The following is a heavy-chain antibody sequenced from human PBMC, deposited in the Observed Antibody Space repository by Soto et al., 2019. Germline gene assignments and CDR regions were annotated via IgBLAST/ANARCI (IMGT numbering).Heavy chain of an antibody. D-gene: IGHD5-12*01. CDR3: AREVTVASYSFDF. CDR2: IIPIFNSA. J-gene: IGHJ4*02. Sequence: SVKVSCKASGGTFNNYALSWVRQAPGQGLEWMGGIIPIFNSANYAQKFQGRVTITADDSTSTAYMELRSLRPDDTAVYYCAREVTVASYSFDFWGQGTLVTVP. CDR1: GGTFNNYA. V-gene: IGHV1-69*13.